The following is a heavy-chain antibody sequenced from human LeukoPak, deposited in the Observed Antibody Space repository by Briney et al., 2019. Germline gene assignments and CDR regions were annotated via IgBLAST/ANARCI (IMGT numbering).Heavy chain of an antibody. CDR1: GFTFSSYS. D-gene: IGHD3-16*02. CDR3: ARVAAELSPPDY. J-gene: IGHJ4*02. CDR2: ISSSSSYI. V-gene: IGHV3-21*01. Sequence: GGSLRLSCAASGFTFSSYSMTWVRQAPGKGLEWVSSISSSSSYIYYADSVKGRFTISRDNAKNSLYLQMNSLRAEDTAVYYCARVAAELSPPDYWGQGTLVTVSS.